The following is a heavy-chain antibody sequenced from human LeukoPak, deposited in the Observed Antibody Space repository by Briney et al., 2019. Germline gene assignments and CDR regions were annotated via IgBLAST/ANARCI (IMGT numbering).Heavy chain of an antibody. V-gene: IGHV1-69*02. D-gene: IGHD7-27*01. CDR2: IIPILGIA. Sequence: VASVKVSCKASGGTFSSYTISWVRQAPGQGLEWMGRIIPILGIANYAQKFQGRVTITADKSTSTAYMELSSLRSEDTAVYYCASLQPLGIIDYWGQGTLVTVSS. CDR3: ASLQPLGIIDY. CDR1: GGTFSSYT. J-gene: IGHJ4*02.